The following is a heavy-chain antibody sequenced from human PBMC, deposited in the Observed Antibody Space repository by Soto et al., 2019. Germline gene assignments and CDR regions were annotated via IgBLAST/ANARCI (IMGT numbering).Heavy chain of an antibody. CDR2: MNPNSGNT. Sequence: SAKVSCKGYRYTFTSYDINWVRQATGQGLEWMGWMNPNSGNTGYAQKFQGRVTMTRNTSISTAYMELSSLRSEDTAVYYCARGLRHEGYWGQGTLATVSS. CDR3: ARGLRHEGY. CDR1: RYTFTSYD. D-gene: IGHD4-17*01. J-gene: IGHJ4*02. V-gene: IGHV1-8*01.